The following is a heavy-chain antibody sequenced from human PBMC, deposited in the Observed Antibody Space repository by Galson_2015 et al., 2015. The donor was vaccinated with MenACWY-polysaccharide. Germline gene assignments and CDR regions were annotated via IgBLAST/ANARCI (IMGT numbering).Heavy chain of an antibody. CDR2: IGTAGDT. V-gene: IGHV3-13*01. D-gene: IGHD2-2*01. CDR1: GFTFSSYD. Sequence: SLRLSCAASGFTFSSYDMHWVRQATGKGLEWVSAIGTAGDTYYPGSVKGRFTISRENAKNSLYLQMNRLRAGDTAVYYCARGVVVVPAAIHYGMDVWGQGTTVTVSS. CDR3: ARGVVVVPAAIHYGMDV. J-gene: IGHJ6*02.